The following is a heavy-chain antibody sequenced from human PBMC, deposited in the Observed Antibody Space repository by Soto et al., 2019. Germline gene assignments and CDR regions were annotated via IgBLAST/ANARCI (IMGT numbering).Heavy chain of an antibody. CDR3: ARRGTYRWGHFDF. CDR1: GYTFTAYY. J-gene: IGHJ4*02. CDR2: INPNTGDT. Sequence: GPSVKVSCKASGYTFTAYYMHWVRQAPGQGLEWMGWINPNTGDTNYAQQFQGRVTMTRDKSITTAYMELSRLTSDDTAVYYCARRGTYRWGHFDFWGQGTQVTVSS. V-gene: IGHV1-2*02. D-gene: IGHD3-16*02.